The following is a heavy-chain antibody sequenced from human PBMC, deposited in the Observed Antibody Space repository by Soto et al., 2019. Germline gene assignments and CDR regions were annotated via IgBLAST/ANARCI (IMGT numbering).Heavy chain of an antibody. CDR1: GGSIRTSPFY. D-gene: IGHD4-4*01. J-gene: IGHJ5*02. CDR3: AHIRDYSNYGWFEP. CDR2: VYYSGTT. Sequence: SETLSLTCIVSGGSIRTSPFYWAWIRQPPGKGLEWIGSVYYSGTTYRNPSLKSRATIFVDTSKNQFSLRLSSVTAADTATYYCAHIRDYSNYGWFEPWGQGSLVTVSS. V-gene: IGHV4-39*01.